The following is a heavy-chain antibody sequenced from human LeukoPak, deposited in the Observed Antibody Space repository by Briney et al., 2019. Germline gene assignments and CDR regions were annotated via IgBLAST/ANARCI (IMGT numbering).Heavy chain of an antibody. CDR2: ISAYNGNT. J-gene: IGHJ4*02. CDR3: ARYYDSSNYDHDF. CDR1: GYTFTSYD. V-gene: IGHV1-18*01. D-gene: IGHD3-22*01. Sequence: ASVKVSCKASGYTFTSYDINWVRQAPGQGLEWMGWISAYNGNTNYAQKFQGRVTVTTDTSTSTAYMELRSLRSDDTAVYYCARYYDSSNYDHDFWGQGTLVTVSS.